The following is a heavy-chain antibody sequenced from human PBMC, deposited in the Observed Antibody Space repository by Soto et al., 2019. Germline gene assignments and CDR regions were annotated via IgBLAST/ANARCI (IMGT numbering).Heavy chain of an antibody. Sequence: QLQLQESGPGLVKTSETLSLICTVSAGSVSNSDYYWGWNRQPPGKGLEWIGTIHYSGSAYYNASLKSRVTISVDASKNQFSLRLTSVTAADTAVYYCARQGLLQFRIIRMGWFDPWGQGTLVTISS. V-gene: IGHV4-39*01. CDR3: ARQGLLQFRIIRMGWFDP. D-gene: IGHD2-21*02. CDR2: IHYSGSA. J-gene: IGHJ5*02. CDR1: AGSVSNSDYY.